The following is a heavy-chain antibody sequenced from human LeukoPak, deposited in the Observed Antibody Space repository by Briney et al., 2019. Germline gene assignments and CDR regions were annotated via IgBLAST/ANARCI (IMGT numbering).Heavy chain of an antibody. CDR1: GFTFSSYS. V-gene: IGHV3-48*01. CDR3: ARDSVAAAVPTMDV. Sequence: GGSLRLSCAASGFTFSSYSMNWVRQAPGKRLEWVSYISSSSSTIYYADSVKGRFTISRDNAKNSLYLQMNSLRAEDTAVYYCARDSVAAAVPTMDVWGKGTTVTVSS. J-gene: IGHJ6*03. D-gene: IGHD6-13*01. CDR2: ISSSSSTI.